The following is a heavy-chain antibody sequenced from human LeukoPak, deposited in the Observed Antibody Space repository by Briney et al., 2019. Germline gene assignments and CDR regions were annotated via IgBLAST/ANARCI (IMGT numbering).Heavy chain of an antibody. CDR3: ARRQGCSSSSCPPDS. CDR2: IYPGDSDT. D-gene: IGHD2-15*01. V-gene: IGHV5-51*01. Sequence: GESPKTSCRGSGYSFTTYWIGRVRQLPGKGLEWMGSIYPGDSDTRYSPSFQGQVTMSADKSINPAYLQWSSLKASDTAMYYCARRQGCSSSSCPPDSWGQGTLVTVS. CDR1: GYSFTTYW. J-gene: IGHJ4*02.